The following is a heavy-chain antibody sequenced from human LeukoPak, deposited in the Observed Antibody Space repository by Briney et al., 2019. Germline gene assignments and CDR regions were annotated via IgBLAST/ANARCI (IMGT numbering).Heavy chain of an antibody. J-gene: IGHJ4*02. CDR3: ARSHLEQYYDFWSGYYSAAGYFDY. CDR2: IYYSGST. D-gene: IGHD3-3*01. V-gene: IGHV4-59*01. CDR1: GGSISSYY. Sequence: PSETLSLTCTVSGGSISSYYWSWIRQPPGKGLEWIGYIYYSGSTNYNPSLKSRVTISVDTSKNQFSLKLSSVTAADTAVYYCARSHLEQYYDFWSGYYSAAGYFDYWGQGTLVTVSS.